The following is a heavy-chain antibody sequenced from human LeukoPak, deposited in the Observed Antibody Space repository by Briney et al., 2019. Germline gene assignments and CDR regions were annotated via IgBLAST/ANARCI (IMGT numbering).Heavy chain of an antibody. J-gene: IGHJ5*02. CDR3: ARDWGGYCSSTSCYLYNWFDR. V-gene: IGHV1-2*02. Sequence: EASVTVSFKASGYTFTEYCMHWVGQAGGQGLEWMGCINTNSGGTNYAQKFRGRVTMTRDTSISTAYMELSRLRSDDTAVYYCARDWGGYCSSTSCYLYNWFDRWGQGTLVTVSS. D-gene: IGHD2-2*01. CDR1: GYTFTEYC. CDR2: INTNSGGT.